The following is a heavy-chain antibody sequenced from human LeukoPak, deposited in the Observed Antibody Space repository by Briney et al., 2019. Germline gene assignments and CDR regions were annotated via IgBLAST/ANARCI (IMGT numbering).Heavy chain of an antibody. V-gene: IGHV3-9*01. D-gene: IGHD4-17*01. Sequence: GGSLRLSCAASGFTFDDYAMHWVRQAPGKGLEWVSFISWNSGTIAYAGSVKGRFTISRDNAKNSLYLQMNSLRAEDTALYYCAKGTTVTTPSGFDYWGQGTLVTVSP. CDR3: AKGTTVTTPSGFDY. CDR2: ISWNSGTI. J-gene: IGHJ4*02. CDR1: GFTFDDYA.